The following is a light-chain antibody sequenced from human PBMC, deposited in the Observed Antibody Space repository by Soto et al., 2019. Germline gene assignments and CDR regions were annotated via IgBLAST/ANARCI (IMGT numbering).Light chain of an antibody. CDR2: DAS. J-gene: IGKJ5*01. V-gene: IGKV3-11*01. Sequence: EIVLTQSPATLSLSPGERATLSCRASQSVSSYLAFYQQKPGQAPRLLIYDASNRATGIPARFSGSGSVTDFTLTISSLEPEDFAGYYCQQRSNWRSTFCQGTRLDIK. CDR3: QQRSNWRST. CDR1: QSVSSY.